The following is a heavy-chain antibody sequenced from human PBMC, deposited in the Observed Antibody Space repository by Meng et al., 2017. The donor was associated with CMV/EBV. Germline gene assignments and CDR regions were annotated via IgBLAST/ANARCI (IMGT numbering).Heavy chain of an antibody. CDR2: SYYSGST. J-gene: IGHJ4*02. D-gene: IGHD6-13*01. CDR1: SIRSGGYY. V-gene: IGHV4-31*02. Sequence: SIRSGGYYWSWIRQHPGKGLEWIGYSYYSGSTYYNPSLKSRVTISVDTSKNQFSLKLSSVTAADTAVYYCARATYATTYSSSWYLDYWGQGTLVTVSS. CDR3: ARATYATTYSSSWYLDY.